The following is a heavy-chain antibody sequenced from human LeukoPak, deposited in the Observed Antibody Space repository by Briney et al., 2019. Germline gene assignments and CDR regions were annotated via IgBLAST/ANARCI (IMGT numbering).Heavy chain of an antibody. D-gene: IGHD2-21*01. CDR1: GGSITSYY. V-gene: IGHV4-59*01. Sequence: SQTLSLTCTVSGGSITSYYGSWNRHPQAAGMEWNGYIYYRGSTNYKHTLKSRITISVATSKNQFSLNLSTVTAADTAVYYCAEGPPYYLRDNYYYMDGWGKGTTVTVSS. CDR2: IYYRGST. J-gene: IGHJ6*03. CDR3: AEGPPYYLRDNYYYMDG.